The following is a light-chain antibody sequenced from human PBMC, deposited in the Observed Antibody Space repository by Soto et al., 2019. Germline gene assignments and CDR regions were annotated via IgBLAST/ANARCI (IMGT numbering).Light chain of an antibody. CDR3: QQYANSRT. Sequence: EIVLTQSPGTLSLSPGERATLSCTASQSVNSNFLAWYQQKPGQAPRLLIYGVSNRPTGIPDRFSDSGSGTDFTLTISRLEPEDFAVYYCQQYANSRTFGQGTKVDIK. V-gene: IGKV3-20*01. J-gene: IGKJ1*01. CDR1: QSVNSNF. CDR2: GVS.